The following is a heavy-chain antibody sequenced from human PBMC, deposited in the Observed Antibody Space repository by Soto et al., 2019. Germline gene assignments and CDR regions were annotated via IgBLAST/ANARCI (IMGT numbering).Heavy chain of an antibody. V-gene: IGHV3-48*02. Sequence: GGSLRLSCAASGFTFRSYSMNWVRQAPGKGLEWVSYISISSRTIYYADSVKGRFTISRDDAKNSLYLQMNSLRDEDTSVYYCARDNGIAGSFDPWGQGTLVNVSS. CDR3: ARDNGIAGSFDP. J-gene: IGHJ5*02. D-gene: IGHD6-13*01. CDR2: ISISSRTI. CDR1: GFTFRSYS.